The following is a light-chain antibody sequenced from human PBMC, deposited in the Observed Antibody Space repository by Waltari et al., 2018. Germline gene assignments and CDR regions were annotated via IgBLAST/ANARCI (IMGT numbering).Light chain of an antibody. Sequence: QSVLTQPRSVSGSPGPSVAISCTGTRRDVGADDSVPWYQQYPGKAPKVMIYGVYKRPSGVPVRFSGSKSGNTASLTISGLQAEDEADYYCCSYANAKWVFGGGTRLTVL. V-gene: IGLV2-11*01. J-gene: IGLJ3*02. CDR3: CSYANAKWV. CDR2: GVY. CDR1: RRDVGADDS.